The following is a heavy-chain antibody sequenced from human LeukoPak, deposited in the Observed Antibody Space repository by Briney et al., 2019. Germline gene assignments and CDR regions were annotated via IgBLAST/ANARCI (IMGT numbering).Heavy chain of an antibody. V-gene: IGHV3-74*01. CDR3: AREADAGYSSGAFFDY. J-gene: IGHJ4*02. CDR2: INSDGSRT. D-gene: IGHD6-19*01. CDR1: GFTFSNYW. Sequence: GGSLRLSCAASGFTFSNYWMHWVRQAPGKGLVWVSRINSDGSRTSYADSVKGRFTISRDNAKNTLYLQMNSLRAEDTAVYYCAREADAGYSSGAFFDYWGQGTLVTVSS.